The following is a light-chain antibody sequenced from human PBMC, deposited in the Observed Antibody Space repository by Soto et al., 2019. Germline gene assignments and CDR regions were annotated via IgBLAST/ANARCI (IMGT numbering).Light chain of an antibody. CDR1: QSVGNDY. Sequence: EIVLTQSPATLSLSPGERATLSCGASQSVGNDYIAWYQQKPGPAPRLLFYATSSRASGIPDRFSASGSGTDFILSISGLEPEDFGVYYCQHYPTAPLTFAGGTKVE. CDR3: QHYPTAPLT. CDR2: ATS. J-gene: IGKJ4*01. V-gene: IGKV3D-20*01.